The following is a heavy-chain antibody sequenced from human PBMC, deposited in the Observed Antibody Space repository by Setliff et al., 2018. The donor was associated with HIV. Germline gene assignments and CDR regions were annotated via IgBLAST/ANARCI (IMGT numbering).Heavy chain of an antibody. Sequence: LSLTCVVYGGSFTRYYWTWIRQPPGKGLECIGEINHSGSTNYNPSLKSRVTISVDTSKNQFSLKLSSVTAADTAVYFCARKVGGDFDRWGQGTLVTVSS. V-gene: IGHV4-34*01. CDR2: INHSGST. J-gene: IGHJ4*02. CDR1: GGSFTRYY. D-gene: IGHD2-2*01. CDR3: ARKVGGDFDR.